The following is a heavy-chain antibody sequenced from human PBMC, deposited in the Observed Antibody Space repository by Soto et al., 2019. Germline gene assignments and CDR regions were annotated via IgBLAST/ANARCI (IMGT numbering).Heavy chain of an antibody. CDR2: IYHSGST. V-gene: IGHV4-30-2*01. CDR1: GGSISSGGYS. Sequence: SETLSLTCAVSGGSISSGGYSWSWIRQPPGKGLGWIGYIYHSGSTYYNPSLKSRVTISVDRSKNQFSLKLSSVTAADTAVYYCARALLDYYGSGSYYNGQFDYWGQGTLVTVSS. J-gene: IGHJ4*02. D-gene: IGHD3-10*01. CDR3: ARALLDYYGSGSYYNGQFDY.